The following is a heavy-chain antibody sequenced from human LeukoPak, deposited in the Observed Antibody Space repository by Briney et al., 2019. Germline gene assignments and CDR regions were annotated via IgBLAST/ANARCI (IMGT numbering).Heavy chain of an antibody. CDR1: GYTFTSYA. Sequence: ASVKVSCKASGYTFTSYAMNWVRQAPGQGLEWMGWINTNTGNPTYAQGFTGRFVFSLDTSVSTAYLQISSLKAEDTAVYYCARDTTSWNYEYDALDIWGQGTMVTVSS. CDR2: INTNTGNP. D-gene: IGHD1-7*01. CDR3: ARDTTSWNYEYDALDI. V-gene: IGHV7-4-1*02. J-gene: IGHJ3*02.